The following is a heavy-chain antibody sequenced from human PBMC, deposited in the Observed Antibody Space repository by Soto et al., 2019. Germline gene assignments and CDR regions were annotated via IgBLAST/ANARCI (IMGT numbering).Heavy chain of an antibody. Sequence: GESLKISCKGSGYSFTSYWISWVRQMPGKGLEWMGRIDPSDSYTNYSPSFQGHVTISADKSISTAYLQWSSLKASDTAMYYCASRSGGAAGNYYGMDVWGQGTTVTVSS. CDR2: IDPSDSYT. J-gene: IGHJ6*02. CDR1: GYSFTSYW. V-gene: IGHV5-10-1*01. D-gene: IGHD6-13*01. CDR3: ASRSGGAAGNYYGMDV.